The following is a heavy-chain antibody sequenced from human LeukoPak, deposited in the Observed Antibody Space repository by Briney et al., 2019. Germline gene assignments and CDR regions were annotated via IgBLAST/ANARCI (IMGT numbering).Heavy chain of an antibody. CDR1: GLAVSSTF. V-gene: IGHV3-53*01. CDR3: ARNTDYYGSGTYGYFDH. J-gene: IGHJ2*01. CDR2: IYSGGTT. Sequence: GGSLRLTCAPSGLAVSSTFISWVRQAPARGLEGVSIIYSGGTTHYADSVKGRFTISRDNAKNMLYLQMDSLRVGDTAIYYCARNTDYYGSGTYGYFDHWGRGTLVTVSS. D-gene: IGHD3-10*01.